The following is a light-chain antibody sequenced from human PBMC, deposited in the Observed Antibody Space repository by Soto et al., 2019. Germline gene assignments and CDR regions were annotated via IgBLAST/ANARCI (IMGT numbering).Light chain of an antibody. CDR1: QSVSNN. CDR2: AAS. CDR3: QQYNNWPQT. J-gene: IGKJ1*01. Sequence: EIVLTQSPGTLSLSPGERATLSCRASQSVSNNYLAWYQQKPGQAPRLLIYAASTRATGIPDRFSGSGSGTEVTITISSLQSEDCEVYYGQQYNNWPQTFGQGTKVDIK. V-gene: IGKV3D-15*01.